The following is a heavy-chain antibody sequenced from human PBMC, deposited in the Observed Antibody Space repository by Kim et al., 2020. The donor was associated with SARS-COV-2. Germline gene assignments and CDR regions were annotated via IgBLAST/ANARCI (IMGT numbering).Heavy chain of an antibody. V-gene: IGHV2-5*02. D-gene: IGHD6-19*01. CDR1: GFSLSTSGVG. J-gene: IGHJ5*02. CDR3: ARRQASGWYRDWFDP. Sequence: SGPTLVNPTQTLTLTCTFSGFSLSTSGVGVGWIRQPPGKALEWLALIYWDDDKRYSPSLKSRLTITKDTSKNQVVLTMTNMDPVDTATYYCARRQASGWYRDWFDPWGQGTLVTVSS. CDR2: IYWDDDK.